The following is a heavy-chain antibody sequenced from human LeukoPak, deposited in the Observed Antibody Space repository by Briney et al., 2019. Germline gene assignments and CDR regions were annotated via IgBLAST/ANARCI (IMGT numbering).Heavy chain of an antibody. J-gene: IGHJ4*02. CDR2: LWYDGSNN. D-gene: IGHD6-19*01. Sequence: GGSLRLSCAASGFTFSTYAMYWVRQAPGKGLEWVALLWYDGSNNYYADSVKGRFTISRDNSKNTLYLQMDSLRFEDTAVYYCARGHGSSGWPFDFWGQGTLVTVSS. CDR1: GFTFSTYA. CDR3: ARGHGSSGWPFDF. V-gene: IGHV3-33*08.